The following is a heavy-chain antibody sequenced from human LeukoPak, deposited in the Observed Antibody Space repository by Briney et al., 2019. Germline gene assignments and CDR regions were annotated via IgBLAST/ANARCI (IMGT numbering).Heavy chain of an antibody. D-gene: IGHD2-15*01. CDR3: ARPSGSCYSLDGCYYYGMDV. CDR2: ISSSSSTI. CDR1: GFTFSSYS. J-gene: IGHJ6*02. V-gene: IGHV3-48*01. Sequence: GGSLRLSCAASGFTFSSYSMNWVRQAPGKGLEWVSYISSSSSTIYYADSVKGRFTISRDNSKNTLYLQMNSLRAEDTAVYYCARPSGSCYSLDGCYYYGMDVWGQGTTVTVSS.